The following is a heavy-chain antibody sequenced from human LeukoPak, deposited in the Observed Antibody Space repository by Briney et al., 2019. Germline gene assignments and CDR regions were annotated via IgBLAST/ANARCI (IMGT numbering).Heavy chain of an antibody. D-gene: IGHD3-22*01. CDR2: TIPIFGTA. Sequence: GASVKVSCKASGGTFSSYAISWVRQAPGQGLEWMGRTIPIFGTANYAQKFQGRVTITADKSTSTAYMELSSLRSEDTAVYYCAREHYDSSGIYYFDYWGQGTLVTVSS. CDR3: AREHYDSSGIYYFDY. J-gene: IGHJ4*02. V-gene: IGHV1-69*06. CDR1: GGTFSSYA.